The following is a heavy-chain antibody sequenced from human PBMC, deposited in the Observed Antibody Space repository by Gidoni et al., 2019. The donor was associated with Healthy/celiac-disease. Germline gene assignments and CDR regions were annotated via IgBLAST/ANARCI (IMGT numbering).Heavy chain of an antibody. Sequence: QVQLVQSGAEVKKPGASVKVSCKASGSTFTGYYMHWVRQAHGQGLEWMGWINPNSGGTNYAQKFQGWGTMTRETSISTAYMELSRLRSDDTAVYYCAREDLSGSYYRFDPWGQGTLVTVSS. D-gene: IGHD1-26*01. J-gene: IGHJ5*02. CDR3: AREDLSGSYYRFDP. CDR1: GSTFTGYY. V-gene: IGHV1-2*04. CDR2: INPNSGGT.